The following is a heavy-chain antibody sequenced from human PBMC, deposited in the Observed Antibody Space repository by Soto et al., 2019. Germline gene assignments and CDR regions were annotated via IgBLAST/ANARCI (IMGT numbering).Heavy chain of an antibody. CDR1: GYSFTSYW. V-gene: IGHV5-51*04. Sequence: GESLKISCKGSGYSFTSYWIGWVRQMPGKGLEWMGIIYPGDSDTRYSPSFQGQVTISADKPISTAYLQWSSLKASDTAMYYCASSGRGRRREGHYYYGMDVWGQGTTVTVSS. D-gene: IGHD3-10*01. CDR2: IYPGDSDT. J-gene: IGHJ6*02. CDR3: ASSGRGRRREGHYYYGMDV.